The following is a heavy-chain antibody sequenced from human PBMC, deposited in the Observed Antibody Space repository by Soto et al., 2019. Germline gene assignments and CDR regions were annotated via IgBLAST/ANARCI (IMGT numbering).Heavy chain of an antibody. CDR3: ARDAHSRITIFGVVIIRTPYYYYMDV. J-gene: IGHJ6*03. V-gene: IGHV3-33*01. CDR1: GFTFSPYA. Sequence: GGSLRLSCEASGFTFSPYAFHWVRQTPGKGLEWLAVVWNKEDEVYYADSVKGRFTISRDNSKNTLYLQMNSLRAEDTAVYYCARDAHSRITIFGVVIIRTPYYYYMDVWVKGTTVTVSS. CDR2: VWNKEDEV. D-gene: IGHD3-3*01.